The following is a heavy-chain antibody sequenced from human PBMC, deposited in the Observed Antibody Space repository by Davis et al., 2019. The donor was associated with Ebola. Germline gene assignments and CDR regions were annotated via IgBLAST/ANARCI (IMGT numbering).Heavy chain of an antibody. J-gene: IGHJ6*02. CDR1: GYTFTGYY. Sequence: ASVKVSCKASGYTFTGYYMHWVRQAPGQGLEWMGIINPSGGSTSYAQKFQGRVTMTRDTSTSTVYMELSSLRSEDTAVYYCARSDIVVVVPYGMDVWGQGTTVTVSS. D-gene: IGHD2-15*01. CDR2: INPSGGST. V-gene: IGHV1-46*01. CDR3: ARSDIVVVVPYGMDV.